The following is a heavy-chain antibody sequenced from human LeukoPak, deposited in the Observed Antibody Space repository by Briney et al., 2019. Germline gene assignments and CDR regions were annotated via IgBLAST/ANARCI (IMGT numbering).Heavy chain of an antibody. J-gene: IGHJ4*02. V-gene: IGHV3-30*18. Sequence: PGGSLRLSCAASGFTFSSYGMHWVRQAPGKGLEWVAVISYDGSNKYYADSVKGRFTISRDNSKNTLYLQMNSLRAEDTAVYYCAKEPGALDWLLYYFDYWGQGTLVTVSS. D-gene: IGHD3/OR15-3a*01. CDR1: GFTFSSYG. CDR3: AKEPGALDWLLYYFDY. CDR2: ISYDGSNK.